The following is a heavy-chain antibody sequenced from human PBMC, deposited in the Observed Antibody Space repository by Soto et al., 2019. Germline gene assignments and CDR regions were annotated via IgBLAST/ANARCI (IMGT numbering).Heavy chain of an antibody. J-gene: IGHJ4*01. CDR3: ARRNGSVFGGDYRDY. CDR2: ISTSNGNT. Sequence: VLLVQSGPEVKAPGASVKLSCKASGYPFRNYGITWVRQAPGQGLEWMGWISTSNGNTNYAQKLQGRVTMTTDTSTSTAYMDLRSLTSDDTAVYYWARRNGSVFGGDYRDYWGHGTLVTVSS. V-gene: IGHV1-18*01. CDR1: GYPFRNYG. D-gene: IGHD3-10*01.